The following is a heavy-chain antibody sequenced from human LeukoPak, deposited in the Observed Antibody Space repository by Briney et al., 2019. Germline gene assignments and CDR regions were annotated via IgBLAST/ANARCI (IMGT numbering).Heavy chain of an antibody. J-gene: IGHJ4*02. CDR2: ISGSGGST. CDR1: GFTFSSYA. D-gene: IGHD3-22*01. CDR3: AKPYDSSGYYYAGY. V-gene: IGHV3-23*01. Sequence: GGSLRLSCAASGFTFSSYAMSWVRQAPGKGLEWVSAISGSGGSTYYADSVKGRITISRDNAKNTLYLQMSSLRVEDTAVYYCAKPYDSSGYYYAGYWGQGTLVTVSS.